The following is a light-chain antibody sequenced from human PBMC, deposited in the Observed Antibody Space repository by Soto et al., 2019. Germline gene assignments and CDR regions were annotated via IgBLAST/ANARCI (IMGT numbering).Light chain of an antibody. CDR1: QNIRH. J-gene: IGKJ2*01. CDR3: QQYGSSTAYT. V-gene: IGKV3-20*01. CDR2: DA. Sequence: EIVLTQSPGTLSLSPGETATLSCRASQNIRHLAWYQQKLGQAPRLLISDASRATGVPDRFSGSGSGTDYTLTITRLETEDCAVYYCQQYGSSTAYTFVPGTKLEIK.